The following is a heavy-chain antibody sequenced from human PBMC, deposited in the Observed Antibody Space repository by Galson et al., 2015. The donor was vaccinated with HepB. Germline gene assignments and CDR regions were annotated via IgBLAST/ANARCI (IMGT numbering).Heavy chain of an antibody. V-gene: IGHV3-74*01. CDR3: SCRENWF. J-gene: IGHJ5*01. D-gene: IGHD2-2*01. Sequence: SLRLSCEASGFTFSSYWMHWVRQAPGQGLVWVLRINSDGSSPSYADSVKGRFTISTANAKNTLYLQMNSLRAVSSGVKEFSCRENWF. CDR2: INSDGSSP. CDR1: GFTFSSYW.